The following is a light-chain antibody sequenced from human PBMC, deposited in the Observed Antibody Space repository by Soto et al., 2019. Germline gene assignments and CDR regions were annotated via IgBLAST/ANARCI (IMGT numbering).Light chain of an antibody. V-gene: IGKV1-9*01. Sequence: DIQLTQSPSLLSASVGDRVTITCRASQGISSYLAWYQQKPGKAPKLLLYAAFTLQSGVPSRFSGSGSGTEFTLTISSLQPEDFASYYCQQLNSYPRTFGQGTKVEIK. J-gene: IGKJ1*01. CDR3: QQLNSYPRT. CDR2: AAF. CDR1: QGISSY.